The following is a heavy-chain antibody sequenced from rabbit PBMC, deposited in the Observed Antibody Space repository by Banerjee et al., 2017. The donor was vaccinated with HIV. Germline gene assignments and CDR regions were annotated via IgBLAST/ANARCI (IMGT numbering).Heavy chain of an antibody. Sequence: QLEESGGGLVQPEGSLTLTCKASGFDFRRYYMSWVRQAPGKGLEWIGAIYAGEASTDYASWVNGRFTISSDNAQNTLYLQLNSLTAADTATYFCARGVTMTMVTFDFWGPGTLVTVS. D-gene: IGHD2-1*01. CDR3: ARGVTMTMVTFDF. J-gene: IGHJ6*01. CDR1: GFDFRRYY. CDR2: IYAGEAST. V-gene: IGHV1S7*01.